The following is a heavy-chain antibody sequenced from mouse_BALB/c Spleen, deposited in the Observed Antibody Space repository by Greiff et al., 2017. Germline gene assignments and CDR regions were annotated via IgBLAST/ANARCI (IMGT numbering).Heavy chain of an antibody. D-gene: IGHD2-2*01. CDR2: SRNKANDYTT. CDR1: GFTFSDFY. V-gene: IGHV7-1*02. J-gene: IGHJ3*01. Sequence: EVKLVESGGGLVQPGGSLRLSCATSGFTFSDFYMEWVRQPPGKRLEWIAASRNKANDYTTEYSASVKGRFIVSRDTSQSILYLQMNALRAEDTAIYYCAREYGYDGYFDVWGQGTLVTVSA. CDR3: AREYGYDGYFDV.